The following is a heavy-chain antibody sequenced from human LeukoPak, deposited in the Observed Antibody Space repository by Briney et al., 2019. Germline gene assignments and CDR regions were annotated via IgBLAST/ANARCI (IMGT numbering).Heavy chain of an antibody. CDR3: ARLGSSWYRGYFQH. Sequence: PSETLSLTCAVYGGSFSGYYWSWIRQPPGKGLEWIGEINHSGSTNYNPSLKSRVTISVDTSKNQFSLKLSSVTAADTAVYYCARLGSSWYRGYFQHWGQGTLVTVSS. V-gene: IGHV4-34*01. D-gene: IGHD6-13*01. J-gene: IGHJ1*01. CDR1: GGSFSGYY. CDR2: INHSGST.